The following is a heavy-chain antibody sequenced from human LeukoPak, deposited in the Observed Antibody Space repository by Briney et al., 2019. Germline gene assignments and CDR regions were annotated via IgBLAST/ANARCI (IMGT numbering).Heavy chain of an antibody. J-gene: IGHJ6*02. V-gene: IGHV1-8*01. D-gene: IGHD4-17*01. CDR1: GYTFTSYD. CDR2: MNTNSGNT. Sequence: GASVKVSCKASGYTFTSYDISWVRQATGQGLEWMGWMNTNSGNTGYAQKFQGRVTMTRNTSISTAYMELSSLRSEDTAVYYCARDYGDYGYYYYGMDVWGQGTTVTVSS. CDR3: ARDYGDYGYYYYGMDV.